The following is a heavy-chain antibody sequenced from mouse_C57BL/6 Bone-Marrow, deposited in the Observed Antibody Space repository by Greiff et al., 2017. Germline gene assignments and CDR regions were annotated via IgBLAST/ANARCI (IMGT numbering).Heavy chain of an antibody. CDR1: GYTFTDYN. J-gene: IGHJ4*01. CDR2: INPNNGGT. V-gene: IGHV1-18*01. Sequence: VQLQQSGPELVKPGASVKIPCKASGYTFTDYNMDWVKQSHGKSLEWIGDINPNNGGTIYNQKFKGKATLTVDKSSSTAYMELRSLTSEDTAVYYCARDLLDYYGSSYAMDYWGQGTSVTVSS. D-gene: IGHD1-1*01. CDR3: ARDLLDYYGSSYAMDY.